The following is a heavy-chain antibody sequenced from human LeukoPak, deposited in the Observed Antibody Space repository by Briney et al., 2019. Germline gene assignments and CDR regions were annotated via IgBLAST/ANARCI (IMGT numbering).Heavy chain of an antibody. J-gene: IGHJ4*02. D-gene: IGHD6-13*01. CDR3: ARDSAGNDY. CDR1: GFTFSTYG. V-gene: IGHV3-7*01. Sequence: RGGFLRLSCAASGFTFSTYGMSWVRQAPGKGLEWVANIKQDGSEKYYVDSVKGRFTISRDNAKNSLYLQMNSLRAEDTAMYYCARDSAGNDYWGQGTLVTVSS. CDR2: IKQDGSEK.